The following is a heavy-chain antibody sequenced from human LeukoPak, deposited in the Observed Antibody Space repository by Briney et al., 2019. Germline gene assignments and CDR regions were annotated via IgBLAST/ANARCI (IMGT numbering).Heavy chain of an antibody. CDR3: ARSRKYGAVTTYSWFDP. CDR1: GASISSSTYC. J-gene: IGHJ5*02. D-gene: IGHD4-17*01. V-gene: IGHV4-39*01. CDR2: IYYTGST. Sequence: SETPSLTCTVPGASISSSTYCCGWIRQPPGKGLEWIASIYYTGSTNYNPSLKSRHTISVNTSKNQFSLKLSSVTAADTAVYYCARSRKYGAVTTYSWFDPGGQGTLVIVSS.